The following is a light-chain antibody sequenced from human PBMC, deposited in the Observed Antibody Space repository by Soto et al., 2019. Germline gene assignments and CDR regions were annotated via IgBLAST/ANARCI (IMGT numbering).Light chain of an antibody. J-gene: IGKJ2*01. V-gene: IGKV1-5*01. CDR2: DAS. Sequence: DTQMTQSPSTLSASVGDRVTITCRASQSIGTWMAWYQQIPGKAPKLLIFDASTLQSGVPSRFSGSGSGTEFTLTISSLHPDDFATYYCQQYNGYSYTFGQGTKLEI. CDR1: QSIGTW. CDR3: QQYNGYSYT.